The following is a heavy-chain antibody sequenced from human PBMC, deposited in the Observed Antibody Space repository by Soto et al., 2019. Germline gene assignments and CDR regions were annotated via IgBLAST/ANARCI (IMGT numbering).Heavy chain of an antibody. V-gene: IGHV3-33*01. CDR2: MWSNGNK. J-gene: IGHJ4*02. D-gene: IGHD2-8*01. CDR3: AIDSLGVPTDFDY. Sequence: QVQLVESGGGVVQPGRSLTLSCAASGFSFSTYGMHWIRQAPGKGLEWVAVMWSNGNKNYADSVKGRFTISRDTSQNMLFMQMDSLRADDTAVYYCAIDSLGVPTDFDYWGQGTLVTVSS. CDR1: GFSFSTYG.